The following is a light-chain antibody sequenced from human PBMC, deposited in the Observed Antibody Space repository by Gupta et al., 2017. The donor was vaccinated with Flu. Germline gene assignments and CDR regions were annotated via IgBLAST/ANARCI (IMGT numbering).Light chain of an antibody. V-gene: IGKV4-1*01. Sequence: DLVMTPPPDSLAVSLGERATINCTSSQSVLYSSNNKNYLAWYQQKPGQPPKLLIHWASTRESGVPDRFSGSGSGTDFTLTISSLQAEDVAVYYCQQFYTTPLAFGPGTKVHIK. CDR2: WAS. J-gene: IGKJ3*01. CDR1: QSVLYSSNNKNY. CDR3: QQFYTTPLA.